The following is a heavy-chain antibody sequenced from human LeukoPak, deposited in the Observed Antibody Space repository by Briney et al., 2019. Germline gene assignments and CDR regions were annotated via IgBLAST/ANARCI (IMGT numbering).Heavy chain of an antibody. D-gene: IGHD5-18*01. CDR3: AKDQYSYGYPGAFDI. CDR2: ISSRSNNI. CDR1: GFILSDFS. Sequence: GGSLRLSCAASGFILSDFSMTWVRQAPGKGLEWVSSISSRSNNIYYADSVKGRFTISRDNAKNSLYLQMNSLRAEDMALYYCAKDQYSYGYPGAFDIWGQGTMVTVSS. V-gene: IGHV3-21*04. J-gene: IGHJ3*02.